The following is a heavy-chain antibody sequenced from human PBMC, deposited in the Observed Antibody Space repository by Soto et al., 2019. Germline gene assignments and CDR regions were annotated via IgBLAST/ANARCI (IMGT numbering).Heavy chain of an antibody. CDR2: MRANSGDR. D-gene: IGHD2-15*01. J-gene: IGHJ4*02. CDR1: GDTFTNFD. V-gene: IGHV1-8*01. CDR3: ARYFHAQGFKV. Sequence: QVQLVQSGAEMKKPGASVKVSCKPSGDTFTNFDLNWVRQAAGKGLEWLGWMRANSGDRGHAQKFRGRVSLTRDTSMSTAYMELSSLRSEDTAVYYCARYFHAQGFKVWGQGTLVIVSS.